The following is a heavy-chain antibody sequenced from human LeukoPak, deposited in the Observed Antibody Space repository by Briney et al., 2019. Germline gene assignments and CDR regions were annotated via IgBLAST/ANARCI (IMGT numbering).Heavy chain of an antibody. V-gene: IGHV4-4*07. Sequence: SETLSLTCTVSGGSISSYYWSWIRQPAGKGLEWIGRIYTSGSTNYNPSLKSRVTMSVDTSKNQFSLKLSSVTAADTAVYYCARDGGYSGYGYLAVGYYFDYWGQGTLVTVSS. J-gene: IGHJ4*02. D-gene: IGHD5-12*01. CDR1: GGSISSYY. CDR2: IYTSGST. CDR3: ARDGGYSGYGYLAVGYYFDY.